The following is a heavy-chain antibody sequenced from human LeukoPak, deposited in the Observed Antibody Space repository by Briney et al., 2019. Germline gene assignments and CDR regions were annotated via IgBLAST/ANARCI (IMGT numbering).Heavy chain of an antibody. CDR1: GYTFTSYD. J-gene: IGHJ3*02. V-gene: IGHV1-8*03. CDR2: MNPNSGNT. D-gene: IGHD3-10*01. Sequence: ASVKVSCKASGYTFTSYDINWVRQATGQGLEWMGWMNPNSGNTGYAQKFQGRVTITRNTSISTAYMELSSLRSEDTAVYYCARGKTWFEIGNDAFDIWGQGTMVTVSS. CDR3: ARGKTWFEIGNDAFDI.